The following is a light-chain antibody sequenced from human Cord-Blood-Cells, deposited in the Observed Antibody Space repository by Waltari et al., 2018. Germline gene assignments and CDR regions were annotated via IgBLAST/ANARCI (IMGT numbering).Light chain of an antibody. CDR3: SSYTSSSTLV. CDR1: SSDVGGYHY. CDR2: EVS. J-gene: IGLJ1*01. Sequence: QSALTQPAYVSASPGQSITISCTGTSSDVGGYHYVSWYQHHPGKAPKRMIYEVSNRPSGVSNRFSGSKSGNTASLTISGLQAEDEADYYCSSYTSSSTLVFGTGTKVTVL. V-gene: IGLV2-14*01.